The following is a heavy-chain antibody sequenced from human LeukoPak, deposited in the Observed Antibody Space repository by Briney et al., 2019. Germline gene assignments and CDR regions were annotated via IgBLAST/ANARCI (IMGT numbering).Heavy chain of an antibody. V-gene: IGHV3-23*01. CDR1: GFTLSSYA. D-gene: IGHD1-1*01. CDR2: ISGSGGST. CDR3: AKTTDYFDY. J-gene: IGHJ4*02. Sequence: GGSLRLSCAATGFTLSSYAMSWVRQAPGKGLEWVSAISGSGGSTYYADSVKGRFTISRDNSKNTLYLQMNSLRAEDTAVYYSAKTTDYFDYWGQGTLVTVSS.